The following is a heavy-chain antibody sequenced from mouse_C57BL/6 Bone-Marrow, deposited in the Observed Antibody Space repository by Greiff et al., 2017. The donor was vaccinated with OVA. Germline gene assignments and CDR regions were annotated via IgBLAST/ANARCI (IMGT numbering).Heavy chain of an antibody. CDR1: GYTFTDYY. J-gene: IGHJ3*01. CDR3: ARVDDDGAY. D-gene: IGHD2-4*01. CDR2: INPYNGGT. V-gene: IGHV1-26*01. Sequence: EVQLQQSGPELVKPGASVKISCKASGYTFTDYYMNWVKQSPGKRLEWIGDINPYNGGTSYNQKFTGKATLTVDKSSSTAYMELSSLTSEDSAVYDCARVDDDGAYWGQGTLVTVSA.